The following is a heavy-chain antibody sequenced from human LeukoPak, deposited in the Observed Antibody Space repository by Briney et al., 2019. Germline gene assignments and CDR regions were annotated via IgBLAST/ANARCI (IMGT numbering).Heavy chain of an antibody. CDR2: IYYSGST. V-gene: IGHV4-59*11. CDR1: GGSISSHY. J-gene: IGHJ4*02. CDR3: AREFTIFGVAVYFDY. Sequence: SETLSLTCTVSGGSISSHYWSWIRQPPGKGLEWIGYIYYSGSTNYNPSLKSRVTIPVDTPKNQFSLQLSSVTAADTAVYYCAREFTIFGVAVYFDYWGQGTLVTVSS. D-gene: IGHD3-3*01.